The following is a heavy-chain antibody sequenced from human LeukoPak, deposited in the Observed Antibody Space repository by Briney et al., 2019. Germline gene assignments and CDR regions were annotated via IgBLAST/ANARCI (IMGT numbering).Heavy chain of an antibody. D-gene: IGHD3-22*01. CDR3: TTLTVVSNFDY. Sequence: GGPLRLSCTPSGLTFSNYWLHWVRQAPGKGLGWVSYINKDGSDTNSADSVKGRFTISRDNAKNSLYLQLNSLRAEDTAVYYCTTLTVVSNFDYWGQGTLVTVSS. V-gene: IGHV3-74*01. CDR1: GLTFSNYW. CDR2: INKDGSDT. J-gene: IGHJ4*02.